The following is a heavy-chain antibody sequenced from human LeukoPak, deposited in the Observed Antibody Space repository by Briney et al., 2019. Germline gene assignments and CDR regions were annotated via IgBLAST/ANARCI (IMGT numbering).Heavy chain of an antibody. V-gene: IGHV4-59*01. J-gene: IGHJ4*02. D-gene: IGHD6-13*01. CDR1: GGSISSYY. CDR2: IYYSGST. Sequence: KPSETLSLTCTVSGGSISSYYWSWIRQPPGKGLEWIGYIYYSGSTNYDPSLKSRVTISVDTSKNQFSLKLNSVTAADTALYYCAKGSSWYSPFDQWGQGTLVTVSS. CDR3: AKGSSWYSPFDQ.